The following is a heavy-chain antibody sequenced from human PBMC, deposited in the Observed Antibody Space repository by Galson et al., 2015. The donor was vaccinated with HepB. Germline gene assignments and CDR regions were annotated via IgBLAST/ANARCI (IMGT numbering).Heavy chain of an antibody. CDR3: TRDRSMIVVHYFDY. Sequence: SLRLSCAASGFTFGDYAMSWFRQAPGKGLEWVGFIRSKAYGGTTEYAASVKGRFTISRDDSKSIAYLQMNSLKTEDTAVYYCTRDRSMIVVHYFDYWGQGTLVTVSS. D-gene: IGHD3-22*01. V-gene: IGHV3-49*03. CDR2: IRSKAYGGTT. J-gene: IGHJ4*02. CDR1: GFTFGDYA.